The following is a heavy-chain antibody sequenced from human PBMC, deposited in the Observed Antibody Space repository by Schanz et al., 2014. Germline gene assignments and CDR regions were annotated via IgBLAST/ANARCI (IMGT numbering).Heavy chain of an antibody. D-gene: IGHD6-19*01. Sequence: EVQLVESGGTLVQPGGSLRLSCAGSELTLSTHAMTWVRQAPGKGLEWVSGISDRGDGTNYGDSVRGRFTISRDNSRNTVYLQMNNVGVDDTATYYCVKTDAGWRFDYWGQGTLVIVSS. CDR2: ISDRGDGT. J-gene: IGHJ4*02. CDR3: VKTDAGWRFDY. CDR1: ELTLSTHA. V-gene: IGHV3-23*04.